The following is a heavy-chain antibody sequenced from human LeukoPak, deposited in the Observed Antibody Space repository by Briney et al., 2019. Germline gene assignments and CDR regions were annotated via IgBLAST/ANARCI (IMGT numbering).Heavy chain of an antibody. CDR1: GGSISSGGYY. Sequence: SETLSLTCTVSGGSISSGGYYWSWIRQHPGKGLEWIGYIYYGGSTYYNPSLKSRVTISVDTSKNQFSLKLSSVTAADTAVYYCARVPHYDYVWGSYNYFDYWGQGTLVTVSS. D-gene: IGHD3-16*01. CDR3: ARVPHYDYVWGSYNYFDY. V-gene: IGHV4-31*03. CDR2: IYYGGST. J-gene: IGHJ4*02.